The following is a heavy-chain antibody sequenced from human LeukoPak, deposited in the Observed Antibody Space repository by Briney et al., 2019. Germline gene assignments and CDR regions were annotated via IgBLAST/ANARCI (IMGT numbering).Heavy chain of an antibody. CDR3: GSTNYNPSLKSRVTISVDTSKNQFSLKMSSVTAADTAVYYCASTQTKYSSGWYYYFDY. CDR1: GGSISSYY. J-gene: IGHJ4*02. Sequence: SSETLSLTCTVSGGSISSYYWSWIRQPPGKGLEWIGYLNYSGSFNSNPSLKSRVTISADTSKNQFSQQLSSVTAEDTAVYYSGSTNYNPSLKSRVTISVDTSKNQFSLKMSSVTAADTAVYYCASTQTKYSSGWYYYFDYWGQGTLVTVSS. D-gene: IGHD3-10*01. V-gene: IGHV4-59*08. CDR2: LNYSGSF.